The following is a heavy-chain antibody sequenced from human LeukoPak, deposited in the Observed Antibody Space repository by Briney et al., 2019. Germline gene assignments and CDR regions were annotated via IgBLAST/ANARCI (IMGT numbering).Heavy chain of an antibody. V-gene: IGHV1-18*01. CDR3: ARDLTYYDSSGYRTRMYYFDY. D-gene: IGHD3-22*01. J-gene: IGHJ4*02. CDR2: ISAYNGNT. Sequence: ASVKVSCKASGYTFTSYGISWVRQAPGQGLEWMGWISAYNGNTNYAQKLQGRVTMTTDTSTSTAYMELRSLRSDDTAVYYCARDLTYYDSSGYRTRMYYFDYWGQGTLVTVSS. CDR1: GYTFTSYG.